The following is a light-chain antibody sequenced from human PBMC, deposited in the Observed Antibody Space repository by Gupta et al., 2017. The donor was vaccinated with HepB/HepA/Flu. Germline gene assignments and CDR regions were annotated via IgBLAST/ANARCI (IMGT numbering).Light chain of an antibody. J-gene: IGLJ3*02. Sequence: QAGLTQPPSVSKDFRQTATLTCTGNNDNVGNQGAAWLQQHQGHPPKALSYRNNNRPSGISERFSASRSGNTASLTITGLQPEDEADYYCSAWDTSRSTWVFGGGTKLTVL. V-gene: IGLV10-54*04. CDR1: NDNVGNQG. CDR2: RNN. CDR3: SAWDTSRSTWV.